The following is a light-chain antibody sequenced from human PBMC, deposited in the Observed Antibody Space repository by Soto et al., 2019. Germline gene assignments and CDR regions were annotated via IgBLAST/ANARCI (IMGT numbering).Light chain of an antibody. CDR3: QTWGTGIRV. Sequence: QLVLTQLPSASASLGASVKLTCTLSSEHSSHAIAWHQQQPDKGPRFLMKVNSDGSHITGDGIPDRFSGSSSGAERYLIVSSLQSEDEADYYCQTWGTGIRVFGGGTKLTVL. CDR2: VNSDGSH. V-gene: IGLV4-69*01. CDR1: SEHSSHA. J-gene: IGLJ3*02.